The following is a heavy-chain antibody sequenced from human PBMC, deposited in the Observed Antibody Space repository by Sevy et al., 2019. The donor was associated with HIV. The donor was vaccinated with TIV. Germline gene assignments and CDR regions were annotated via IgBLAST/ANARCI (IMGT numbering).Heavy chain of an antibody. D-gene: IGHD2-15*01. Sequence: GGSLRLSCAASAFTVSSKYMSWVRQAPGKGLEWVSVIYSGGNTYYADSVKGRFTISRDISKNTLYLQMNSLRAEDTAIYYCATTSTPLYYYALDVCGQGTTVTVSS. CDR2: IYSGGNT. CDR1: AFTVSSKY. CDR3: ATTSTPLYYYALDV. J-gene: IGHJ6*02. V-gene: IGHV3-53*03.